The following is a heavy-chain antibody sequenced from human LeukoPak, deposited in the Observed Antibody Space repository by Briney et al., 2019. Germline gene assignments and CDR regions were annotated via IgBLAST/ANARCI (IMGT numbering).Heavy chain of an antibody. V-gene: IGHV4-59*08. J-gene: IGHJ4*02. Sequence: SETLSLTCTVSGGSISSYYWSWIRQPPGKGLEWIGYIYYSGSTNYNPSLKSRVTISVDTSKNQFSLKLSSVTAADTAVYYCASLLVETTVYFDYWGQGTLVTVSS. CDR2: IYYSGST. D-gene: IGHD1-26*01. CDR3: ASLLVETTVYFDY. CDR1: GGSISSYY.